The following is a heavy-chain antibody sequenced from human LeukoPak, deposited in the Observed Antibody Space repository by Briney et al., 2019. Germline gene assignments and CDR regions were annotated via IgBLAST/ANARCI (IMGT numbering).Heavy chain of an antibody. J-gene: IGHJ4*02. Sequence: GGSLRLSCATSGFSFSTYWMSWVRQAPGKGLEWVANIKRDGSEKYYVDSVKGRFTISRDNAKNSLYLEMNSLRAEDTAMYYCARDLGVARDFDYWGQGTLVTVSS. CDR1: GFSFSTYW. CDR2: IKRDGSEK. V-gene: IGHV3-7*01. CDR3: ARDLGVARDFDY. D-gene: IGHD3-3*01.